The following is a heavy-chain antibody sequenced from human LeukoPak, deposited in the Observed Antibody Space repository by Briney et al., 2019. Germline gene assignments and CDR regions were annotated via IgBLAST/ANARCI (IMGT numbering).Heavy chain of an antibody. J-gene: IGHJ4*02. CDR3: ARWGQRGSGWAKLFDY. D-gene: IGHD6-19*01. CDR1: GFTFSSYW. V-gene: IGHV3-7*03. Sequence: GGSLRLSCAASGFTFSSYWMSWVRQAPGEGLEWVANIKQDGSEKYYVDSVKGRFTISRDNAKNSLYLQMNSLRAEDTAVYYCARWGQRGSGWAKLFDYWGQGTLVTVSS. CDR2: IKQDGSEK.